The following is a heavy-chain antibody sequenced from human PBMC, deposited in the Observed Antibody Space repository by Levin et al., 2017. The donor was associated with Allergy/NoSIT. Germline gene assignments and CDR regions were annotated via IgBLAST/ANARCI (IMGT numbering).Heavy chain of an antibody. V-gene: IGHV3-48*03. Sequence: GGSLRLSCAASGFSFNLHDMNWVRQAPGKGPEWVAFISSSGKTIFYADSVKGRFTISRDNVKNSLLLQINSLRAEDTAVYYCGRDLSWNYPHYFDFWGQGTLVTVSS. J-gene: IGHJ4*02. CDR1: GFSFNLHD. CDR2: ISSSGKTI. CDR3: GRDLSWNYPHYFDF. D-gene: IGHD1-7*01.